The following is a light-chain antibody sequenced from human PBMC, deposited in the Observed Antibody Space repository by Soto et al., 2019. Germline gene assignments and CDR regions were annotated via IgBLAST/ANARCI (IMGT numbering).Light chain of an antibody. CDR2: EVS. CDR1: SSDVGGYNY. V-gene: IGLV2-8*01. J-gene: IGLJ2*01. CDR3: SSYAVSKNFV. Sequence: QSVLTQPPSASGSPGQSVTISCTGTSSDVGGYNYVSWYQQHPGKAPKLMIYEVSKLPSGVTDRFYGSKSGYTACLTVSGLKRENEGDYYCSSYAVSKNFVLGGGTKVTVL.